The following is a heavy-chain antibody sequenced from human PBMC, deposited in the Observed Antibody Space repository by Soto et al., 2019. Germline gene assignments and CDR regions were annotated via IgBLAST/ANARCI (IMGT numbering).Heavy chain of an antibody. V-gene: IGHV4-59*11. CDR1: GCSISGHY. CDR2: IFYSGST. Sequence: PSETLSLTCTVSGCSISGHYWTWIRQPPGKGLEWIGYIFYSGSTNYNPSLKSRVTISVDTSKNQFSLKLSSVTAADTAVYYCARVGSSGWSPDYWGQGTLVTVSS. CDR3: ARVGSSGWSPDY. D-gene: IGHD6-19*01. J-gene: IGHJ4*02.